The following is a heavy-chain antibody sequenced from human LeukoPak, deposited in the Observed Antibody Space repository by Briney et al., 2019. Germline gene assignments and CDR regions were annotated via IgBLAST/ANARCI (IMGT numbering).Heavy chain of an antibody. J-gene: IGHJ6*03. Sequence: ASETLSLTCAVYGGSFSGYYWSWIRQPPGKGLEWIGEINHSGNTNYNPSLKSRVTISVDTSKNQFSLKLSSVTAADTAVYYCARGSSENYDFWSGYSGYYYYYMDVWGKGTTVTVSS. CDR3: ARGSSENYDFWSGYSGYYYYYMDV. CDR2: INHSGNT. V-gene: IGHV4-34*01. CDR1: GGSFSGYY. D-gene: IGHD3-3*01.